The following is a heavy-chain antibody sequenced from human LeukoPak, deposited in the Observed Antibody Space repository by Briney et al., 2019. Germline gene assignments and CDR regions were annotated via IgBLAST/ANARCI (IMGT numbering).Heavy chain of an antibody. CDR2: IYPDDSDT. D-gene: IGHD4-17*01. J-gene: IGHJ4*02. Sequence: GASLLISCQGSGYSFTSYWIGWVRQLPGKGLEWVGIIYPDDSDTRYSPSFQDQVIISADKSISTAYPQWSSLKASDTAMYYCARHYPGGDYFIDYWGQGTLVTVSS. CDR1: GYSFTSYW. V-gene: IGHV5-51*01. CDR3: ARHYPGGDYFIDY.